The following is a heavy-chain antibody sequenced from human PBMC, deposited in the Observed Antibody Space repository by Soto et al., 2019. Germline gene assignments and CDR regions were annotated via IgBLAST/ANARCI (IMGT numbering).Heavy chain of an antibody. V-gene: IGHV1-69*13. J-gene: IGHJ5*02. CDR1: GGTFSSYA. CDR2: IIPIFGTA. D-gene: IGHD5-18*01. Sequence: SVKVSCKASGGTFSSYAISWVRQAPGQGLEWMGGIIPIFGTANYAQKFQGRVTITADESTSTAYMELSSLRSEDTAVYYCARGAWDTAMVGKNWFDPWGQGTLVTVSS. CDR3: ARGAWDTAMVGKNWFDP.